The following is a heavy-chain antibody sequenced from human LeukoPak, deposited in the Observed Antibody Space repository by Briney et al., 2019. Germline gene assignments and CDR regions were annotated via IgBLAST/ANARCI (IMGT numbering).Heavy chain of an antibody. Sequence: GASVKVSCKASGGTFSSYAISWVRQAPGQGLEWMGRIIPILGIANYAQKFQGRVTITADKSTSTAYMELSSLRSEDTAVYYCATSSYYDFRSGYHNWFDPWGQGTLVTVSS. J-gene: IGHJ5*02. CDR3: ATSSYYDFRSGYHNWFDP. D-gene: IGHD3-3*01. CDR1: GGTFSSYA. V-gene: IGHV1-69*04. CDR2: IIPILGIA.